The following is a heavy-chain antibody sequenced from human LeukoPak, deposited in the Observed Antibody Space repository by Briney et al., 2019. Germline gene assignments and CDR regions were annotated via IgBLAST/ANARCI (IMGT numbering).Heavy chain of an antibody. V-gene: IGHV4-61*02. CDR2: IYTSGST. Sequence: SETLSLTCTVSGGSISSGSYYWSWIRQPAGKGLEWIGRIYTSGSTNYNPSLKSRVTISVDTSKNQCSLKLSSVTAADTAVYYCARGLWSGRRREANWFDPWGQGTLVTVSS. CDR3: ARGLWSGRRREANWFDP. J-gene: IGHJ5*02. CDR1: GGSISSGSYY. D-gene: IGHD3-3*01.